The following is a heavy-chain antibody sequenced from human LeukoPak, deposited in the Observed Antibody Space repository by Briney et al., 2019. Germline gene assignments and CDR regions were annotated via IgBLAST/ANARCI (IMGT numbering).Heavy chain of an antibody. CDR3: ARTGVPDLN. CDR2: ISSVDRTI. J-gene: IGHJ4*02. V-gene: IGHV3-48*03. Sequence: PGGSLRLSCAPSGLTLSSYEIHWVRQAPGRGGEWVSYISSVDRTIYFAHSLKGPFTLSRENAQNPLYLQMNTLRAADTGVCFPARTGVPDLNWGQGNLVTVSS. D-gene: IGHD1-14*01. CDR1: GLTLSSYE.